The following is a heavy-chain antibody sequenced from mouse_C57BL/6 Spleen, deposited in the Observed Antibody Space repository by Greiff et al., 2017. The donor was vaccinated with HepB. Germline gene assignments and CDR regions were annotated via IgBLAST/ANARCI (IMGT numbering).Heavy chain of an antibody. CDR1: GFTFSDYG. CDR2: ISSGSSTI. D-gene: IGHD1-1*01. J-gene: IGHJ4*01. Sequence: EVKLMESGGGLVKPGGSLKLSCAASGFTFSDYGMHWVRQAPEKGLEWVAYISSGSSTIYYADTVKGRFTLSRDNAKNTLFLQMTSLRSEDTAMYYCARITTVVATDAMDYWGQGTSVTVSS. V-gene: IGHV5-17*01. CDR3: ARITTVVATDAMDY.